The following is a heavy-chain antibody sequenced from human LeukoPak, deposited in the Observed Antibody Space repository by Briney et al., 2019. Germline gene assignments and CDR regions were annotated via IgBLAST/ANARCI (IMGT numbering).Heavy chain of an antibody. CDR2: ISYSGRT. CDR1: GGSIRNSSFF. J-gene: IGHJ4*02. Sequence: SETLCLTCTVSGGSIRNSSFFWGWVRQSPGKGLEWIASISYSGRTSYNPSLKSRVTITFDTSKNQFSLTLNSVTAADTAVYYCATEDVGVPTAAQRPIDFWGQGTLVTVSS. D-gene: IGHD2-2*01. CDR3: ATEDVGVPTAAQRPIDF. V-gene: IGHV4-39*02.